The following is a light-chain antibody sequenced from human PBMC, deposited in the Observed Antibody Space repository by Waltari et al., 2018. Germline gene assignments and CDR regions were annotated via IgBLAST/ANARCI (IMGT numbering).Light chain of an antibody. Sequence: QSALTQPASVSGSPGQSITISCTGTSSDVGGYYFFSWYQQYPGKAPKLVIYDVYYRPSGVSHRFSASKSGNTASLTISGLQTEDEADYYCSSYTSISTSVVFGGGTKLTVL. J-gene: IGLJ2*01. V-gene: IGLV2-14*03. CDR3: SSYTSISTSVV. CDR1: SSDVGGYYF. CDR2: DVY.